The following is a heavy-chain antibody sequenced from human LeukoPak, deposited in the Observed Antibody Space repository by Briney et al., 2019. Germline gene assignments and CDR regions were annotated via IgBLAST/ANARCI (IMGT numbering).Heavy chain of an antibody. CDR3: AREMGHAAAGPDAFDI. D-gene: IGHD6-13*01. J-gene: IGHJ3*02. CDR2: ISYDGSNK. Sequence: GGSLRLSCAASGFTFSSYAMHWVRQAPGKGLEWVAVISYDGSNKYYADSVKGRFTISRGNSKNTPYLQMNSLRAEDTAVYYCAREMGHAAAGPDAFDIWGQGTMVTVSS. V-gene: IGHV3-30-3*01. CDR1: GFTFSSYA.